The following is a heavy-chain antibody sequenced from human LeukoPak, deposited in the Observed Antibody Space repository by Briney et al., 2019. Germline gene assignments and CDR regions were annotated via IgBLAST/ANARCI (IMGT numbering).Heavy chain of an antibody. CDR3: AKRGVVIRVILVGFHKEAYYFDS. Sequence: GGSLRLSCVVSGITLSNYGMSWARQAPGKGLEWVAGISGSGGSTNYADSVKGRFTISRDNPKNTLYLQMNSLRAEDTAVYFCAKRGVVIRVILVGFHKEAYYFDSWGQGALVTVSS. CDR2: ISGSGGST. V-gene: IGHV3-23*01. CDR1: GITLSNYG. J-gene: IGHJ4*02. D-gene: IGHD3-22*01.